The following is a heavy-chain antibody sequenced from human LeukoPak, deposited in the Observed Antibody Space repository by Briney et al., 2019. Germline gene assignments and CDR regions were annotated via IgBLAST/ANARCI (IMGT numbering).Heavy chain of an antibody. Sequence: GGSLRLSCAASGFTFSSYWMSWVRQAPGKGLEWVANIKQEGSEKYYVDSVKGRFTISRDNAKKSLYLQMNNLRAEDTAVYCCARRIWGSPQPVFDYWGQGTLVTVSS. CDR1: GFTFSSYW. V-gene: IGHV3-7*01. D-gene: IGHD3-16*01. CDR3: ARRIWGSPQPVFDY. CDR2: IKQEGSEK. J-gene: IGHJ4*02.